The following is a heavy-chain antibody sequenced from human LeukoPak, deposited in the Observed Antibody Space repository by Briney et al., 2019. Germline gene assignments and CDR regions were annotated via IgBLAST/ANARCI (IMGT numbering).Heavy chain of an antibody. D-gene: IGHD1-14*01. Sequence: RASVKVSCKASGYTFTSYGISWVRQAPGQGLEWMGWISAYNGNTNYAQKLQGRVTMTTDTSTSTAYMELRSLRSDDTAVYYCATLPYRSSKPYMDVWGKGTTVTISS. CDR2: ISAYNGNT. J-gene: IGHJ6*03. CDR3: ATLPYRSSKPYMDV. V-gene: IGHV1-18*01. CDR1: GYTFTSYG.